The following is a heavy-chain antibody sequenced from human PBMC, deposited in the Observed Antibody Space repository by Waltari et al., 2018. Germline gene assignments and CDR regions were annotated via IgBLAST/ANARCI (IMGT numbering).Heavy chain of an antibody. Sequence: QVQLVQSGAEVKKPGSSVKVSCQASGGTFSSYAISWVRQAPGQGLEWMGRIIPIFGTANYAQKFQGRVTITADESTSTAYMELSSLRSEDTAVYYCVRARRMVYVPNQIYYYYGMDVWGQGTTVTVSS. CDR3: VRARRMVYVPNQIYYYYGMDV. CDR2: IIPIFGTA. V-gene: IGHV1-69*15. J-gene: IGHJ6*02. CDR1: GGTFSSYA. D-gene: IGHD2-8*01.